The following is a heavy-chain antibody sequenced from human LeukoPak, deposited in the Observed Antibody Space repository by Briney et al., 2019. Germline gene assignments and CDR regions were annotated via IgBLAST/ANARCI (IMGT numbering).Heavy chain of an antibody. CDR1: GFTLSDYY. CDR2: ISSSGSTI. J-gene: IGHJ5*02. D-gene: IGHD3-22*01. CDR3: ARDYYYDSSGYYYH. V-gene: IGHV3-11*01. Sequence: GGSLRLSCAASGFTLSDYYMSWIRQAPGKGLEWVSYISSSGSTIYYADSVKGRFTISRDNAKNSLYLQMNSLRAEDTAVYYCARDYYYDSSGYYYHWGQGTLVTVSS.